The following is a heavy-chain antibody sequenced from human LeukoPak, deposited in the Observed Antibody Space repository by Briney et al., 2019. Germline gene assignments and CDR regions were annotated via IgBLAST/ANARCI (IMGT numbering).Heavy chain of an antibody. J-gene: IGHJ4*02. CDR2: ISWNSGSI. CDR1: GFTFDDYA. Sequence: GRSLRLSCAASGFTFDDYAMHWVRQAPGKGLEWVSGISWNSGSIGYADSVKGRFTISRDNAKNSLYLQMNSLRAEDTALYYCAKARGSVGQFFDYWGQGKLVTVSS. CDR3: AKARGSVGQFFDY. D-gene: IGHD1-26*01. V-gene: IGHV3-9*01.